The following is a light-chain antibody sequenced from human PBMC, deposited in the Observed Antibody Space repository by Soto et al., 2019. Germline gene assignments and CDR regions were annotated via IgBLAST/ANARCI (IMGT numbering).Light chain of an antibody. Sequence: QSVLTQPASVSGSPGQSITISCTGTSSEVGGYNYVSWYQQHPGKAHKFMIYDVSNRPSGVSNRFSGSKSGKTASLTISGLQAEDEADYYCCSYTTSNTRQIVFGTGTKVTVL. CDR2: DVS. CDR3: CSYTTSNTRQIV. CDR1: SSEVGGYNY. V-gene: IGLV2-14*01. J-gene: IGLJ1*01.